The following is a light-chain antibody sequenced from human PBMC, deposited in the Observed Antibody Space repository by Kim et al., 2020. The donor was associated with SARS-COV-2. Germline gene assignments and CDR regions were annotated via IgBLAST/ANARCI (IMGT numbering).Light chain of an antibody. Sequence: SVSPGQTASITCSGDKLGDKYACWYQQKPGQSPVPLIYQDSKRPSGIPERFSGSNSGNTATLTISGTQAMDEADYYCQAWDSSSVVFGGGTQLTVL. CDR2: QDS. CDR1: KLGDKY. V-gene: IGLV3-1*01. J-gene: IGLJ2*01. CDR3: QAWDSSSVV.